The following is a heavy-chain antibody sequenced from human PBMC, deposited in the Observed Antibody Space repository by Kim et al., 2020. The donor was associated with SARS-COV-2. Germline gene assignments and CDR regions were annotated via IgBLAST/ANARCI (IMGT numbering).Heavy chain of an antibody. J-gene: IGHJ4*02. V-gene: IGHV3-30*01. CDR3: ARAPEDSLDY. Sequence: YANSKNGRFTISKNNSTNQLYLQMHSLRAEDAAVYYCARAPEDSLDYWGQGTLVTVSS.